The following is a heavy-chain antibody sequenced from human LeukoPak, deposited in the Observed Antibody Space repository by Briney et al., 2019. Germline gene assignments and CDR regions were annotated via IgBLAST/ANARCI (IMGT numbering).Heavy chain of an antibody. Sequence: GGSLRLSCAASGFTFSSYSVSWVRQAPGVGLEWVSNISGSGGSTFYVDSVKGRFTISRDNSKNSLYLQMNSLRADDTAVYYCAKGYYDILTDYFHNWFNPWGQGTLVIVSS. CDR2: ISGSGGST. J-gene: IGHJ5*02. CDR3: AKGYYDILTDYFHNWFNP. V-gene: IGHV3-23*01. D-gene: IGHD3-9*01. CDR1: GFTFSSYS.